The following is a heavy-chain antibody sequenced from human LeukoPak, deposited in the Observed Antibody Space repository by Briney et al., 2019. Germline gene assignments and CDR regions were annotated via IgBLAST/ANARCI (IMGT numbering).Heavy chain of an antibody. V-gene: IGHV1-24*01. CDR3: ATEITMVRGVIADY. Sequence: ASVKVSCKVSGYTLTELSMHWVRQAPGKGLEWRGGFDPEDGETIYAQKFQGRVTMTEDTSTDTAYMELSSLRSEDTAVYYCATEITMVRGVIADYWGQGTLVTVSS. CDR1: GYTLTELS. CDR2: FDPEDGET. J-gene: IGHJ4*02. D-gene: IGHD3-10*01.